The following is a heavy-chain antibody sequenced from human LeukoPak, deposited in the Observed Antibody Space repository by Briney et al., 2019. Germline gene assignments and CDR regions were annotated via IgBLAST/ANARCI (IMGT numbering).Heavy chain of an antibody. Sequence: SVKVSCKASGGTFSSYAISWVRQAPGQGLEWMGRIIPILGIANYAQKFQGRVTITADKSTSTAYMELSSLRSEDTAVYYCAGASPLSYGSITSCFWPFDYWGREPWSPSPQ. CDR2: IIPILGIA. J-gene: IGHJ4*02. CDR1: GGTFSSYA. V-gene: IGHV1-69*04. D-gene: IGHD2-2*01. CDR3: AGASPLSYGSITSCFWPFDY.